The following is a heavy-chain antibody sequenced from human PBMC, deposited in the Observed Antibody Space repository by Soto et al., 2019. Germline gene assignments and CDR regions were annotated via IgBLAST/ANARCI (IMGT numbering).Heavy chain of an antibody. V-gene: IGHV4-4*02. D-gene: IGHD3-10*01. J-gene: IGHJ4*02. Sequence: SETLSLTCAVSGVSLTSGNWWTWVRQSPQRGLEYIGEIFHDGTANYYPSFERRVAMSVDTSRNQFSLKLTSVTAADTAVYFCARLVYDTRLNYMYFDFWGPGTMVTVYS. CDR1: GVSLTSGNW. CDR3: ARLVYDTRLNYMYFDF. CDR2: IFHDGTA.